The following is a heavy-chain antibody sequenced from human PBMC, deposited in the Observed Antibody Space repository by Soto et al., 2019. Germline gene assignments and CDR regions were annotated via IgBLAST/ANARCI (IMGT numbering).Heavy chain of an antibody. CDR2: FDPEDGET. CDR3: ARSIAVAGRGINWFNP. Sequence: ASVKVSCKVSGYTLTELSMHWVRQAPGKGLEWMGGFDPEDGETIYAQKFQGRVTMTEDTSTDTAYMELSSLRSEDTAVYYCARSIAVAGRGINWFNPWGQGTLVTVSS. CDR1: GYTLTELS. J-gene: IGHJ5*02. V-gene: IGHV1-24*01. D-gene: IGHD6-19*01.